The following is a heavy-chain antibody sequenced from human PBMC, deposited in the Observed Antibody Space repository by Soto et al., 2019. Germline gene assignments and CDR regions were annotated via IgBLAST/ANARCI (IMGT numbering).Heavy chain of an antibody. Sequence: SVKVSCKASGGTFGSYAITWVRRAPGQGLEWLGGIIPILNSPAYAQKFKARVVITADEITNTAYMELNSLRFVDTAVYYCAREAPYCTSATCPKFYDMDVWGQGTTVTVSS. CDR3: AREAPYCTSATCPKFYDMDV. CDR2: IIPILNSP. D-gene: IGHD2-2*01. V-gene: IGHV1-69*13. J-gene: IGHJ6*02. CDR1: GGTFGSYA.